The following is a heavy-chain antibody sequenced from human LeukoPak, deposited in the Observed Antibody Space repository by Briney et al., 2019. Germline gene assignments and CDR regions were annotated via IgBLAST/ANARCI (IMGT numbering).Heavy chain of an antibody. J-gene: IGHJ5*02. Sequence: GGSLRLSCAASGFTFSSYAMHWVRQAPGKGLEWVVVISYDGSNKYYADSVKGRFTISRDDSKNTLYLQMNSLRAEDTAVYYCARGVEVTDSSGWYWFDPWGQGTLVTVSS. CDR2: ISYDGSNK. CDR3: ARGVEVTDSSGWYWFDP. CDR1: GFTFSSYA. V-gene: IGHV3-30-3*01. D-gene: IGHD6-19*01.